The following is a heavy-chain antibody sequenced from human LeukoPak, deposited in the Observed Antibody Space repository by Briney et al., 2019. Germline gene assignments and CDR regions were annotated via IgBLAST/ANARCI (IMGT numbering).Heavy chain of an antibody. CDR2: MNPNSGNT. V-gene: IGHV1-8*01. CDR3: AYSEGSGNPFDY. Sequence: ASVKVSCKPYGYTFTSYDINWVRQATGQGLEWMGWMNPNSGNTGYAQKFQDRVTMTRNTSISTAYMELRSLRSEDTAVYYCAYSEGSGNPFDYWGQGTLVTVSS. CDR1: GYTFTSYD. J-gene: IGHJ4*02. D-gene: IGHD3-10*01.